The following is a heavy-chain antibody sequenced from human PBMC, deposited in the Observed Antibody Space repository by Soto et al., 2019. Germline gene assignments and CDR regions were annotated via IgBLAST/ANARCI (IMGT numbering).Heavy chain of an antibody. D-gene: IGHD6-6*01. Sequence: QVQLVQSGAEVKKPGSSVKVSCKASGGTFSSYAISWVRQAPGQGLEWMGGIIPIFGTANYAQKFQGRVTITADESTSTAYMELSSLRSEDTAVYYCVSPGTSIAARLYYYFDYWGQGTLVTVSS. CDR1: GGTFSSYA. CDR3: VSPGTSIAARLYYYFDY. CDR2: IIPIFGTA. J-gene: IGHJ4*02. V-gene: IGHV1-69*01.